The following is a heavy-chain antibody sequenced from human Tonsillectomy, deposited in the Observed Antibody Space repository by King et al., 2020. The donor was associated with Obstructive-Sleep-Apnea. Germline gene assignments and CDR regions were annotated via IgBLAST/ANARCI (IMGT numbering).Heavy chain of an antibody. CDR3: VRDLGSPTVGPK. J-gene: IGHJ4*02. D-gene: IGHD1-26*01. V-gene: IGHV3-72*01. Sequence: VQLVESGGGLVQPGGSLRLSCAASGFTFSDHYMEWVRQAPGKGLEWVGRIKNKELKYTTEYAASVEGRFTISRDDSQSSLYLQMNDLKTEDTAVYYCVRDLGSPTVGPKWGQGTLVTVSS. CDR1: GFTFSDHY. CDR2: IKNKELKYTT.